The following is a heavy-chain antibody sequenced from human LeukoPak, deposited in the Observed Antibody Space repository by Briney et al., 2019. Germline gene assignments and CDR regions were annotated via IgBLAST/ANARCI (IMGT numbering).Heavy chain of an antibody. CDR2: ISGSGGST. V-gene: IGHV3-23*01. CDR3: AKQSDYDAFDI. J-gene: IGHJ3*02. D-gene: IGHD4-17*01. CDR1: GLTFRSYA. Sequence: GGSLSLSCAAPGLTFRSYAMSWVRQAPGKGLEWVSAISGSGGSTYYADSVKGRFTISRDNSKNTLYLQMNSLRAEDTAVYYCAKQSDYDAFDIWGQGTMVTVSS.